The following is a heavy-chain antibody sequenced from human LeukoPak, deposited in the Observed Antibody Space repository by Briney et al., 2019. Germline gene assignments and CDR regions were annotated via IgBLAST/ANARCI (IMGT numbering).Heavy chain of an antibody. Sequence: GASVKVSCKXSGYTFTGDYMHWVRQAPRQGLEWMGRINPNSGGTNYSQKFQGRVTMTRDTSISTAYMELSRLRSDDTAVYYCARVSFFGVVADYYDSSGYPLDYWGQGTLVTVSS. V-gene: IGHV1-2*06. J-gene: IGHJ4*02. CDR2: INPNSGGT. CDR1: GYTFTGDY. D-gene: IGHD3-22*01. CDR3: ARVSFFGVVADYYDSSGYPLDY.